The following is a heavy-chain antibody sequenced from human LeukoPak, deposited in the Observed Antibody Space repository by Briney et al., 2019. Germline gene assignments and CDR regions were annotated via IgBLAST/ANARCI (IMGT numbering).Heavy chain of an antibody. CDR1: GYTFTEYY. CDR3: ARASGNTVTTPNWFDP. CDR2: INPNSGST. Sequence: ASVKVSCKASGYTFTEYYVHWARQAPGQGLKWMGCINPNSGSTIYAQKFQGRVTMTRDTSISTAYMELSGLRSDDTAVYYCARASGNTVTTPNWFDPWGQGTLVTVSS. J-gene: IGHJ5*02. V-gene: IGHV1-2*02. D-gene: IGHD4-17*01.